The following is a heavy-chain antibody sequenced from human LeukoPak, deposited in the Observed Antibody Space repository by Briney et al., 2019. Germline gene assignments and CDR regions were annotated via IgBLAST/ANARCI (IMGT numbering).Heavy chain of an antibody. V-gene: IGHV3-30*03. D-gene: IGHD3-10*01. CDR2: ISYDGSNK. Sequence: GGSLRLSCAASGFTFSSYGIHWVRQAPGKGLEWVAVISYDGSNKYYADSVKGRFTISRDNSKNTLYLQMNSLRAEDTAVYYCARGPYGSRSTIDYWGQGTLVTVSS. CDR3: ARGPYGSRSTIDY. CDR1: GFTFSSYG. J-gene: IGHJ4*02.